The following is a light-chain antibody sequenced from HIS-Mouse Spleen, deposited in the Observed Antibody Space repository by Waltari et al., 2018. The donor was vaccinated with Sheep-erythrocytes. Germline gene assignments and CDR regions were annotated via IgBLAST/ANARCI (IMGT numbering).Light chain of an antibody. CDR2: EGS. J-gene: IGLJ3*02. CDR1: SSDVGSYNL. Sequence: QSALTQPAAVPGSPGQSITISCTGTSSDVGSYNLVSWYQQHPGKAHKLMIYEGSKRPSGVSNRFSGSKSGNTASLTSSGLQAEDEADYYCCSYAGSSTWVFGGGTKLTVL. CDR3: CSYAGSSTWV. V-gene: IGLV2-23*01.